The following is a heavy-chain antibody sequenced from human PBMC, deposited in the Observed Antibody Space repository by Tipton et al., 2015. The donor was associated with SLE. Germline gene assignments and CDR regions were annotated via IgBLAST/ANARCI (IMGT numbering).Heavy chain of an antibody. CDR1: GGSISSYY. D-gene: IGHD4-17*01. CDR3: ARERDYGDYVDFDY. V-gene: IGHV4-59*01. Sequence: TLSLTCTVSGGSISSYYWSWIRQPPGKGLEWIGYIYYSGSTNYNPSLKSRVTISVDTSKNQFSLKLSSVTAADTAVYYCARERDYGDYVDFDYWGQGTLVTVSS. CDR2: IYYSGST. J-gene: IGHJ4*02.